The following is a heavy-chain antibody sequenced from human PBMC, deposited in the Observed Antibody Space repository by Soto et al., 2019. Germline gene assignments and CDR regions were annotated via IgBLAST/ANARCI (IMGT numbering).Heavy chain of an antibody. CDR2: IFPGDSDT. V-gene: IGHV5-51*07. CDR3: ARHATYYDILSGYYFDY. CDR1: GYSFTSYK. J-gene: IGHJ4*02. Sequence: PGESLKISFKGSGYSFTSYKIAWVHQMPGKGLEWMGIIFPGDSDTRYSPSFQGQVTISADKSTSTAYLQWSSLKASDTAMYYCARHATYYDILSGYYFDYWGQGTLVTVSS. D-gene: IGHD3-9*01.